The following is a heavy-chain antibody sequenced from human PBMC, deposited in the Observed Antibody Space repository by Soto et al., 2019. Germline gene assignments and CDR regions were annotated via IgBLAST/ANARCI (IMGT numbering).Heavy chain of an antibody. CDR3: ARVYGDFGY. Sequence: PSETLSLTCTVSGGSISSSSYYWGWIRQPPGKGLEWIGSIYYSGSTYYNPSLKSRVTISVDTSKNQFSLKLSSVTAADAAVYYCARVYGDFGYWGQGTLVTVSS. CDR1: GGSISSSSYY. CDR2: IYYSGST. D-gene: IGHD4-17*01. J-gene: IGHJ4*02. V-gene: IGHV4-39*01.